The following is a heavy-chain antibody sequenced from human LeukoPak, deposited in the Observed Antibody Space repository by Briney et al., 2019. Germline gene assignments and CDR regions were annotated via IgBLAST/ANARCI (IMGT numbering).Heavy chain of an antibody. J-gene: IGHJ6*02. Sequence: HPGGSLRLSCAASGFTVSSNYMSWVRQAPGKGLEWVSVIYSGGSTYYADSVKGRFTISRDNSKNTLYLQMNSLRAEDTAVYYRAREHFDYGDYGAPADYYYGMDVWGQGTTVTVSS. CDR3: AREHFDYGDYGAPADYYYGMDV. V-gene: IGHV3-53*01. D-gene: IGHD4-17*01. CDR1: GFTVSSNY. CDR2: IYSGGST.